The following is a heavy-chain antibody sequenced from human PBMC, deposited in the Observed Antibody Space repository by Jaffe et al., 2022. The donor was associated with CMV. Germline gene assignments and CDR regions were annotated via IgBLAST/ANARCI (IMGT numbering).Heavy chain of an antibody. CDR3: ARDLRDEKFWTGYHIPYYFDY. CDR1: GFNFGASN. Sequence: VLLVESGGGLVKPGGSLRLSCATSGFNFGASNMNWVRQTPGKGLEWLSYISSGSTYTHYADSVKGRFAVSRDNAKNTLYLQMSSLRADDSAVYYCARDLRDEKFWTGYHIPYYFDYWGQGALVTVSS. J-gene: IGHJ4*02. CDR2: ISSGSTYT. V-gene: IGHV3-21*02. D-gene: IGHD3-3*01.